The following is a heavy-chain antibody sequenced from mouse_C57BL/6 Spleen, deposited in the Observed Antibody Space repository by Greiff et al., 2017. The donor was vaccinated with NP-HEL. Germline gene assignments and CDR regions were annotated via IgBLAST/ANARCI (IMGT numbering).Heavy chain of an antibody. J-gene: IGHJ4*01. CDR3: ARHDDGYYDYYAMDY. CDR1: GFTFSDYY. V-gene: IGHV5-12*01. CDR2: ISNGGGST. D-gene: IGHD2-3*01. Sequence: EVNLVESGGGLVQPGGSLKLSCAASGFTFSDYYMYWVRQTPEKRLEWVAYISNGGGSTYYPDTVKGRFTISRDNAKNTLYLQMSRLKSEDTAMYYCARHDDGYYDYYAMDYWVQGTSVTVSS.